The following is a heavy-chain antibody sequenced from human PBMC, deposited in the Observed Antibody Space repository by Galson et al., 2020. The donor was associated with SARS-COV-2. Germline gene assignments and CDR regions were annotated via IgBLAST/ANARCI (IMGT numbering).Heavy chain of an antibody. CDR3: ACSSSWQLYYYYGMDV. D-gene: IGHD6-13*01. CDR1: GGSFSGYY. CDR2: INHSGST. V-gene: IGHV4-34*01. Sequence: SETLSLTCAVYGGSFSGYYWSWIRQPPGKGLEWIGEINHSGSTNYNPSLKSRVTISVDTSKNQFSLKLSSVTAADTAVYYCACSSSWQLYYYYGMDVWGQGTTVTVSS. J-gene: IGHJ6*02.